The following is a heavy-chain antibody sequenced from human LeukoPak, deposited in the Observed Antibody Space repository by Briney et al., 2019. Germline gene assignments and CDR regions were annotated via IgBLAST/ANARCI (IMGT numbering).Heavy chain of an antibody. CDR3: ARDLLWFGELSHYYYGMDV. J-gene: IGHJ6*02. CDR2: ISAYNGNT. V-gene: IGHV1-18*01. D-gene: IGHD3-10*01. Sequence: ASVKVSCKASGYTFTSYGISWVRQAPGQGLEWMGWISAYNGNTNYAQKLQGRVTMTTDTSTSTAYMELRSLRSDDTAVYYCARDLLWFGELSHYYYGMDVWGQGTTVTVSS. CDR1: GYTFTSYG.